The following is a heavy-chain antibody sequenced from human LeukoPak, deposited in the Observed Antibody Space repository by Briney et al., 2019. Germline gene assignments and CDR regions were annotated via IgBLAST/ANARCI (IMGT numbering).Heavy chain of an antibody. Sequence: SETLPLTCAVYGGSFSGYYWSWIRQPPGKGLEWIGEINHSGSTNYNPSLKSRVTISVDTSKNQFSLKLSSVTAADTAVYYCARGRYSYGYFGWYFDLWGRGTLVTVSS. CDR3: ARGRYSYGYFGWYFDL. CDR1: GGSFSGYY. D-gene: IGHD5-18*01. J-gene: IGHJ2*01. CDR2: INHSGST. V-gene: IGHV4-34*01.